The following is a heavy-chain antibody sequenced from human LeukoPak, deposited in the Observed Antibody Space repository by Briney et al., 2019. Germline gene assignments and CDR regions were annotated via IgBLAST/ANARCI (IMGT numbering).Heavy chain of an antibody. D-gene: IGHD5-12*01. CDR1: GYTFSDYG. Sequence: GTSLRLSCTASGYTFSDYGMHWVRQAPGKGLEWLSVISYSGVVKFYADSVKGRFTISRDNSKNTLYLQMNSLRAEDTAVYYCVRDPYEAYWGQGTLVTVSS. CDR3: VRDPYEAY. J-gene: IGHJ4*02. V-gene: IGHV3-33*08. CDR2: ISYSGVVK.